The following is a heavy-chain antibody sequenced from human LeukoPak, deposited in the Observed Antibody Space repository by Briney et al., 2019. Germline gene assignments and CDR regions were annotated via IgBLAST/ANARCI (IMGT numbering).Heavy chain of an antibody. J-gene: IGHJ5*02. CDR3: ARASQHRYCSGGSCYSARWFDR. V-gene: IGHV4-34*01. CDR1: GGSSRGYY. D-gene: IGHD2-15*01. Sequence: SETLSLTCVVYGGSSRGYYWSWSRQPPGKGLEWIGEINHSGSTNYNPSLKSRVTISVDTSKNQFSLKLSSVTAADTAVYYCARASQHRYCSGGSCYSARWFDRWGQGTLVTVSS. CDR2: INHSGST.